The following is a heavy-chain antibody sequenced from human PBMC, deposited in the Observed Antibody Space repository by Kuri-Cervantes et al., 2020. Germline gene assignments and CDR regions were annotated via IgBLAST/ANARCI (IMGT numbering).Heavy chain of an antibody. Sequence: GESLKISCAASGFTFSSYAMHWVRQAPGKGLEWVAVISYDGSNKYYADSVKGRFTISRDNSKNTLYLQMNSLRAEDTAVYYCARGRGQQLDQNWFDPWGQGTLVTVSS. CDR3: ARGRGQQLDQNWFDP. J-gene: IGHJ5*02. V-gene: IGHV3-30-3*01. CDR1: GFTFSSYA. CDR2: ISYDGSNK. D-gene: IGHD6-13*01.